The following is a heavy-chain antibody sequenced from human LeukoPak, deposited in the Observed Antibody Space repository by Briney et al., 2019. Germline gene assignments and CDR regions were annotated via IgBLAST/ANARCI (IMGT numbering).Heavy chain of an antibody. CDR1: SSYA. V-gene: IGHV4-39*01. D-gene: IGHD3-10*01. CDR2: IYYSGST. J-gene: IGHJ6*03. CDR3: ARHRYYYRSGSYYGAPYYMDV. Sequence: SSYAMSWVRQAPGKGLEWIGSIYYSGSTYYNPSLKSRVTISVDTSKNQFSLKLSSVTAADTAVYYCARHRYYYRSGSYYGAPYYMDVWGKGTTVTISS.